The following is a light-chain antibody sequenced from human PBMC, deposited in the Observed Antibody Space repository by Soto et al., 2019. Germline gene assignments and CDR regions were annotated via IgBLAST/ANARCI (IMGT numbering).Light chain of an antibody. J-gene: IGLJ3*02. CDR2: EVT. CDR3: CSYEGSSTLV. Sequence: QSVLTQPASVSGSPGQSITISCTGTSSDVGSYNLVCWLQQHPGKAPKLIIYEVTQRPSGVSHRFSGSTSANTASLTISGLHAEDEAYYYCCSYEGSSTLVFGGGTKLTVL. CDR1: SSDVGSYNL. V-gene: IGLV2-23*02.